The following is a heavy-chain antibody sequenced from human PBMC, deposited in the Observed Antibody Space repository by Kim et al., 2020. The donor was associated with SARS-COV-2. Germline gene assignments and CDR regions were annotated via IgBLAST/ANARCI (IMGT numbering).Heavy chain of an antibody. CDR2: ISGSGGST. Sequence: GGSLRLSCAASGFTFSSYAMSWVRQAPGKGLEWVSAISGSGGSTYYADSVKGRFTISRDNSKNTLYLQMNSLRAEDTAVYYCAKFVRGVIITLYYYGMDVWGQGTTVTVSS. CDR3: AKFVRGVIITLYYYGMDV. CDR1: GFTFSSYA. V-gene: IGHV3-23*01. D-gene: IGHD3-10*01. J-gene: IGHJ6*02.